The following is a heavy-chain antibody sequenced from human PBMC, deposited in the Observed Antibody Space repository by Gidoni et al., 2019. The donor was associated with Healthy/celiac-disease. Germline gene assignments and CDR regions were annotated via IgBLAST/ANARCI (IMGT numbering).Heavy chain of an antibody. CDR2: IYYSGST. Sequence: QVQLQESGPGLVKPSQTLSLTCTVSGGSISSGGYYWSWIRQHPGKGLEWIGYIYYSGSTYYNPSLKSRVTISVDTSKNQFSLKLSSVTAADTAVYYCARDRTYYYGSGRGGHFDYWGQGTLVTVSS. V-gene: IGHV4-31*03. D-gene: IGHD3-10*01. CDR3: ARDRTYYYGSGRGGHFDY. CDR1: GGSISSGGYY. J-gene: IGHJ4*02.